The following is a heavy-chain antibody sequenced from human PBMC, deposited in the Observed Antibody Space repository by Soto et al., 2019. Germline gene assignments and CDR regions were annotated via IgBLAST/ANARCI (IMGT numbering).Heavy chain of an antibody. J-gene: IGHJ5*01. V-gene: IGHV4-59*01. CDR1: GGSISSYY. D-gene: IGHD3-10*02. CDR2: IFYSGST. CDR3: ASMIGDPVLSFDS. Sequence: QVQLQESGPGLVKPSETLSLTCTVSGGSISSYYWSWIRQPPGKGLEWIGFIFYSGSTSYNPPPSICVTLSMDTSEYQFSLKLNSVTAADTAVYYCASMIGDPVLSFDSWGQGTLVAVSS.